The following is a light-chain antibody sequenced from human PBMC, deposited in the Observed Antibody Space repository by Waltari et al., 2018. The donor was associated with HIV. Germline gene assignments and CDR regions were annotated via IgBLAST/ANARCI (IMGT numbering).Light chain of an antibody. V-gene: IGKV3-15*01. CDR3: QQYNNWPYT. CDR1: QSVSSN. J-gene: IGKJ2*01. Sequence: ETVMTQSPATLSVSPGERATLSCRASQSVSSNLAWYQQKPGQAPRLLIYGASTRATGIPARFSGSGSGTEFTLTISSLQSEDFGVYYCQQYNNWPYTFGQGTKVEIK. CDR2: GAS.